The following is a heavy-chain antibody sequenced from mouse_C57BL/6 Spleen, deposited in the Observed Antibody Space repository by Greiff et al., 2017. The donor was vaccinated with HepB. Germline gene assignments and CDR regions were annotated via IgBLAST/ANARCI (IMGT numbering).Heavy chain of an antibody. CDR1: GYTFTSYD. J-gene: IGHJ1*03. Sequence: QVQLKESGPELVKPGASVKLSCKASGYTFTSYDINWVKQRPGQGLEWIGWIYPRDGSTKYNEKFKGKATLTVDTSSSTAYMELHSLTSEDSAVYFCARGTTVVATRVDVWGTGTTVTVSS. V-gene: IGHV1-85*01. CDR2: IYPRDGST. D-gene: IGHD1-1*01. CDR3: ARGTTVVATRVDV.